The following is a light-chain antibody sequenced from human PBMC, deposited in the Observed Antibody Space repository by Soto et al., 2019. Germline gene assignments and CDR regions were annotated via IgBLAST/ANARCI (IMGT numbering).Light chain of an antibody. CDR2: LVS. Sequence: DIVLTQSPLSLTVTPGESASISCTSSESLLHRNGNTLLDWYLQKPGQSPQLLFYLVSRRAPGVPDRFSGGGSGSDFTLTISRVEAEDVGVYYCMQGLQTPRTFGQGTRVEIK. V-gene: IGKV2-28*01. CDR1: ESLLHRNGNTL. J-gene: IGKJ1*01. CDR3: MQGLQTPRT.